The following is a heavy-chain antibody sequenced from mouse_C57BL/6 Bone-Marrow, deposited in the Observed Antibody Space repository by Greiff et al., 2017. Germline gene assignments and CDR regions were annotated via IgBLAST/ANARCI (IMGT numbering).Heavy chain of an antibody. CDR3: ARGVVADYYAMDY. Sequence: EVKLEESGPGMVKPSQSLSLTCTVTGYSITSGYDWHWIRHFPGNKLEWMGYISYSGSTNYNPSLKSRISITHDTSKNHFFLKLNSVTTEDTATYDCARGVVADYYAMDYWGQGTSVTVSS. CDR1: GYSITSGYD. CDR2: ISYSGST. D-gene: IGHD1-1*01. V-gene: IGHV3-1*01. J-gene: IGHJ4*01.